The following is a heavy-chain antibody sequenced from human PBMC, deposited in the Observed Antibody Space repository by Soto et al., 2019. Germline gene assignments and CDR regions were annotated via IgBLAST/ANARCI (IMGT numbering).Heavy chain of an antibody. CDR3: ARDAETITGTTTFDY. D-gene: IGHD1-7*01. CDR2: TYYRSKWYN. V-gene: IGHV6-1*01. CDR1: GDSVSSNSDA. J-gene: IGHJ4*02. Sequence: SXTLSLTCAISGDSVSSNSDAWNWIRQSSSRGLEWLGRTYYRSKWYNDYAVSVKSRITINPDTSKNQFSLQLNSVTPEDAAVFYCARDAETITGTTTFDYWGQGTLVTVSS.